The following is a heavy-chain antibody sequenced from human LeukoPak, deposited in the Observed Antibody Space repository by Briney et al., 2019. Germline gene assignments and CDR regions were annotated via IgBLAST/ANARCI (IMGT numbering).Heavy chain of an antibody. CDR2: IYYSGGT. D-gene: IGHD1-1*01. CDR1: GGSISSYY. V-gene: IGHV4-59*01. J-gene: IGHJ4*02. Sequence: SETLSLTCTVSGGSISSYYWSWIRQPPGKGLEWIGYIYYSGGTNYNPSLKSRVTISVDTSKNQFSLKLSSVTAADTAVYYCARIPYNWNDGYYFDYWGQGTLVTVSS. CDR3: ARIPYNWNDGYYFDY.